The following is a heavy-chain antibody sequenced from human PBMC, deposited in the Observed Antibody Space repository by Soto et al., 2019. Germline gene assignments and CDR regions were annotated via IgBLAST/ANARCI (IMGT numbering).Heavy chain of an antibody. CDR3: AKPQIARHYYYGMEV. Sequence: QVQLVQSGAEVKKPGASVKVSCKASGYTFTSFYMHWARQAPGQGLEWMGIINPSGTTTDYAQEFQGRVTMTRDTSTSTYYMELSSLTSEDTAVYYCAKPQIARHYYYGMEVWGQGTAVTVSS. J-gene: IGHJ6*02. CDR2: INPSGTTT. V-gene: IGHV1-46*01. CDR1: GYTFTSFY.